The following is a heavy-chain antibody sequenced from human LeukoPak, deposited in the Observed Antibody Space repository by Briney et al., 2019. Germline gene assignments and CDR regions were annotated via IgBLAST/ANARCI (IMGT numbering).Heavy chain of an antibody. CDR3: ARGGVLTAAGTDY. V-gene: IGHV3-48*03. CDR1: GFTFSSYE. CDR2: ISSRGSTI. D-gene: IGHD6-13*01. Sequence: GGSLRLSCAASGFTFSSYEMNWVRQAPGKGLEWVSYISSRGSTIYYADSVKGRFTISRDNAKNSLYLQMNSLRAEDTAVYYCARGGVLTAAGTDYWGQGTLVTVSS. J-gene: IGHJ4*02.